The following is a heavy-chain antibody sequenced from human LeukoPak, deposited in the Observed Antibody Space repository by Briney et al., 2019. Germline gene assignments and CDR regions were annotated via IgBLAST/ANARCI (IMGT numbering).Heavy chain of an antibody. CDR1: GSTFSSYA. D-gene: IGHD6-13*01. V-gene: IGHV3-23*01. J-gene: IGHJ4*02. Sequence: GGSLRLSCAASGSTFSSYAMSWVRQAPGKGLEWVSAISGSGGSTYYADSVKGRFTISRDNSKNTLYLQMNSLRAEDTAVYYCAKDLRYSSSWPGDVDYWGQGTLVTASS. CDR3: AKDLRYSSSWPGDVDY. CDR2: ISGSGGST.